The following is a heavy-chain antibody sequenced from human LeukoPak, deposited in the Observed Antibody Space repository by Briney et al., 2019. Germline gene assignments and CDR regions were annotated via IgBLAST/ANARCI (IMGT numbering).Heavy chain of an antibody. CDR2: IKQDGSEK. CDR1: GFTFSSYW. V-gene: IGHV3-7*01. CDR3: ARVMYQLATEPEAFDI. J-gene: IGHJ3*02. D-gene: IGHD2-2*01. Sequence: HPGGSLRLSCAASGFTFSSYWMSWVRQAPGKGLEWVANIKQDGSEKYYVDSVKGRFTISRDNAKNSLYLQMNSLRAEDTAVYYCARVMYQLATEPEAFDIWGQGTMVTVSS.